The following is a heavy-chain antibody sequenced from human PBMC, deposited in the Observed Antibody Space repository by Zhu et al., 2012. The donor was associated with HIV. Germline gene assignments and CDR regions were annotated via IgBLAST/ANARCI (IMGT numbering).Heavy chain of an antibody. Sequence: QVQLEQWGAGLLKPSETLSLTCAVYGASFTDYYWGWIRQPPGKGLEWIGEISHSGNTIYNAALKSRVTMSVDASKRQFSLNLSSVTAADTAVYYCAGPYYYDSENYRYYYGMDVWGLRDHGSPS. CDR2: ISHSGNT. V-gene: IGHV4-34*01. J-gene: IGHJ6*02. CDR3: AGPYYYDSENYRYYYGMDV. D-gene: IGHD3-10*01. CDR1: GASFTDYY.